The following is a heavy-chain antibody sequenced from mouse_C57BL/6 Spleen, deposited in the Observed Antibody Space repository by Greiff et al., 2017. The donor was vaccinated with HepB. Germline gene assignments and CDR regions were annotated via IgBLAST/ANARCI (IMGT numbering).Heavy chain of an antibody. J-gene: IGHJ1*03. CDR1: GFNIKDYY. CDR3: ARSGYYGNYWYFDV. V-gene: IGHV14-2*01. CDR2: IDPEDGAT. Sequence: EVQLQQSGAELVKPGASVKLSCTASGFNIKDYYMHWVKQRTEQGLEWIGWIDPEDGATKYAPKFQGKATITADTSSNTAYLQLRSLTSEDTAVYYGARSGYYGNYWYFDVWGTGTTVTVSS. D-gene: IGHD2-1*01.